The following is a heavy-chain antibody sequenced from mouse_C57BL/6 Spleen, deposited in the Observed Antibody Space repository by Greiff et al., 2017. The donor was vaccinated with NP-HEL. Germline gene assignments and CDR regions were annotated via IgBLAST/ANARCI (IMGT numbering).Heavy chain of an antibody. Sequence: VQLQESGPELVKPGASVKISCKASGYAFSSSWMNWVKQRPGKGLEWIGRIYAGDGDTNYNGKFKGKATLTADKSSSTAYMQLSSLTSEDSAVYFCASGGSYDYWYFDVWGTGTTVTVSS. CDR3: ASGGSYDYWYFDV. J-gene: IGHJ1*03. V-gene: IGHV1-82*01. D-gene: IGHD2-3*01. CDR2: IYAGDGDT. CDR1: GYAFSSSW.